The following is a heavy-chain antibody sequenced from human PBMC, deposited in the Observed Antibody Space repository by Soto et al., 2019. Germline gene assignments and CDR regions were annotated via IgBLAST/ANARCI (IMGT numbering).Heavy chain of an antibody. Sequence: SETLSLTCTVSGGSISSYYWGWIRQPPGKGLEWIGSIYYSGSTYYNPSLKSRVTISVDTSKNQFSLKLSSVTAADTTVYYCASRGTTTYCSGGSCYARGFDYWGQGTLVTVSS. J-gene: IGHJ4*02. V-gene: IGHV4-39*01. CDR1: GGSISSYY. CDR3: ASRGTTTYCSGGSCYARGFDY. D-gene: IGHD2-15*01. CDR2: IYYSGST.